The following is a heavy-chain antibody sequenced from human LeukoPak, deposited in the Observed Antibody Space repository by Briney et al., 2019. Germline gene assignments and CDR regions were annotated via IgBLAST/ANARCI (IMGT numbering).Heavy chain of an antibody. V-gene: IGHV1-18*01. J-gene: IGHJ3*01. Sequence: GASVKVSCKASGYVFSNHGISWVRQAPGEGLEWMGWITTYKDNTAYALKFQGRVTMTEDTSTDTAYMELSSLRSEDTAVYYCATERISGAGGAFDFWGQGTMVTVSS. CDR3: ATERISGAGGAFDF. CDR1: GYVFSNHG. D-gene: IGHD3-10*01. CDR2: ITTYKDNT.